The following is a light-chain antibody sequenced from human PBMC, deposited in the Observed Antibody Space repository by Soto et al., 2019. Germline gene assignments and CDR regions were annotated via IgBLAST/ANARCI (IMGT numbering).Light chain of an antibody. CDR3: QQYGTSPRP. J-gene: IGKJ1*01. CDR1: QTISNNY. V-gene: IGKV3-20*01. Sequence: EIVLTQSPGTLSLSPGEGATLSCRASQTISNNYLAWYQHKPGQAPRLLIYAASTRATGIPDRFSGSGSGADFTLPVNRLEPEDFAVFYCQQYGTSPRPFGQGTKVEI. CDR2: AAS.